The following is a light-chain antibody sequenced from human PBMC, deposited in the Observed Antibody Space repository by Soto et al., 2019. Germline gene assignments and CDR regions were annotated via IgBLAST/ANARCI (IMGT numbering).Light chain of an antibody. V-gene: IGKV3-20*01. CDR2: GAS. CDR3: HQYGVSPVT. Sequence: ESVLTQSPGTLSLSPGERATLSCRASQGVDNYLAWYQQKPLQAPRLLIYGASSRATGIPDRFSGSGYGTDFTLTISRLEPEDFAVYYCHQYGVSPVTFGQGTKVDIK. J-gene: IGKJ1*01. CDR1: QGVDNY.